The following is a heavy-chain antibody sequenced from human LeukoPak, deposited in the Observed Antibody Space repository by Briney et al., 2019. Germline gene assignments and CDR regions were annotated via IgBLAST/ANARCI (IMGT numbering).Heavy chain of an antibody. CDR3: ARSIVVVTVGYWYFDL. CDR1: GGSISSHY. Sequence: PSETLSLTCTVSGGSISSHYWSCIRQPPGKGLEWIGYVYYSVSTNYNPSLKSRVTISVDTSKNQFSLKLSSVNAADTAVYYCARSIVVVTVGYWYFDLWGRGTLVTVSS. V-gene: IGHV4-59*11. CDR2: VYYSVST. D-gene: IGHD2-21*02. J-gene: IGHJ2*01.